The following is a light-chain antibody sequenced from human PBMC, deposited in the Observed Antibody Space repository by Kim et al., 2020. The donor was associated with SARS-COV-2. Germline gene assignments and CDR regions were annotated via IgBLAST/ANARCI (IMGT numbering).Light chain of an antibody. CDR3: QHYDNRPPWT. Sequence: SPGERATLSCRASQSVLSTLAWYQQKPGQAPRLLIYGASTRATGIPARFSGSASGTEFTLTISSLQSEDFAVYYCQHYDNRPPWTFGQGTKVDIK. CDR1: QSVLST. CDR2: GAS. J-gene: IGKJ1*01. V-gene: IGKV3-15*01.